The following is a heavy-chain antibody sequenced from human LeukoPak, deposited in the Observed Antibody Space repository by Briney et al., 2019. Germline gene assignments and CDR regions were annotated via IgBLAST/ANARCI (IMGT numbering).Heavy chain of an antibody. Sequence: PSETLSLTCTVSGGSISSGDYYWSWIRQPPGKGLEWIGYIYYSGSTYYNPSLKSRVTISVDTSKNQFSLKLSSVTAADTAVYYCARDGLVRGLDYWGQETLVTVSS. CDR2: IYYSGST. CDR3: ARDGLVRGLDY. D-gene: IGHD6-6*01. J-gene: IGHJ4*02. V-gene: IGHV4-30-4*01. CDR1: GGSISSGDYY.